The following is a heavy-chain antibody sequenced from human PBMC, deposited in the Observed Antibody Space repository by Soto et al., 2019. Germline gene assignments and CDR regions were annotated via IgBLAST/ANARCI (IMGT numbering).Heavy chain of an antibody. CDR1: GGPIMISNG. D-gene: IGHD3-10*02. J-gene: IGHJ6*02. Sequence: SETLSHTCAASGGPIMISNGRSWVRQPPGKGLEWIGEIYHSGSTNYNPSLKSRVTISVDKSKNQFSLKLSSVTAAHTAVYYCASVRGGYYYAMDVWGQGTTVS. CDR2: IYHSGST. V-gene: IGHV4-4*02. CDR3: ASVRGGYYYAMDV.